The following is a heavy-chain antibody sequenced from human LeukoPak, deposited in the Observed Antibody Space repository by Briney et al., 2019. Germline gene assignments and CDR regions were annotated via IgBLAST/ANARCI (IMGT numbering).Heavy chain of an antibody. CDR2: IYYSGST. D-gene: IGHD3-10*01. CDR1: GFTFSSYS. Sequence: GSLRLSCAASGFTFSSYSMNWVRQAPGKGLEWIGSIYYSGSTSYNPSLKSRVTMTVDTSKSRFSLKLSSVTAADTAVYFCARSPHIWFAERGWFDPWGQGTLVTVSS. V-gene: IGHV4-39*07. J-gene: IGHJ5*02. CDR3: ARSPHIWFAERGWFDP.